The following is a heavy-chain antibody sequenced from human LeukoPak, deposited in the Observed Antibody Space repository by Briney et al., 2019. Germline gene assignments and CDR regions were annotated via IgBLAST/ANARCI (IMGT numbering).Heavy chain of an antibody. CDR3: ARGPTVTTYYYYYYMDV. V-gene: IGHV1-8*03. D-gene: IGHD4-17*01. CDR2: MNPNSGNT. CDR1: GYTFTSYD. J-gene: IGHJ6*03. Sequence: ASVKVSCKASGYTFTSYDINWVRQATGQGFEWMGWMNPNSGNTGYAQKFQGRVTITRNTSISTAYMELSSLRSEDTAVYYCARGPTVTTYYYYYYMDVWGKGTTVTVSS.